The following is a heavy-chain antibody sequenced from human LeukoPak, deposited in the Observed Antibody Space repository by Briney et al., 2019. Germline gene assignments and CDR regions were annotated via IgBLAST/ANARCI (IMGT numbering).Heavy chain of an antibody. J-gene: IGHJ4*02. CDR1: GYTFTSYY. D-gene: IGHD3-9*01. CDR2: INPSGGST. CDR3: ASLYYDILTGYYYFDY. V-gene: IGHV1-46*01. Sequence: ASVKVSCKASGYTFTSYYMHWVRQAPGQGLEWMGIINPSGGSTSYAQKFQGRVTMTRDMSTSTVYMELSSLRSEDTAVYYCASLYYDILTGYYYFDYWGQGTLVTVSS.